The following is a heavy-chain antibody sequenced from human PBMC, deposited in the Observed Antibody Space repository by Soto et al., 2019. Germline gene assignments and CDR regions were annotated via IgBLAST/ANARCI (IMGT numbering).Heavy chain of an antibody. Sequence: SVKVSCKASGFTFTSSAVQWVRQARGQRLEWIGWIVVGSGNTNYAQKFQERVTITRDMSTSTAYMELSSLRSEDTAVYYCAADQYYYDSSGYYRDWYFDLWGRGTLVTVSS. V-gene: IGHV1-58*01. CDR2: IVVGSGNT. CDR3: AADQYYYDSSGYYRDWYFDL. CDR1: GFTFTSSA. J-gene: IGHJ2*01. D-gene: IGHD3-22*01.